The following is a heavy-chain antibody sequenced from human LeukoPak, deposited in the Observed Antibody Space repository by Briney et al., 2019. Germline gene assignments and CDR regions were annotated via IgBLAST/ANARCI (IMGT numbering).Heavy chain of an antibody. CDR3: ARGSPRYCSSTSCRWGFDP. CDR2: VYHSGST. Sequence: PSETLSLTCAVSGGSISSGGYSWSWIRQPPGKGLEWIGYVYHSGSTYYNPSLKSRVTISVDRSKNQFSLKLSSVTAADTAVYYCARGSPRYCSSTSCRWGFDPWGQGTLVTVSS. CDR1: GGSISSGGYS. V-gene: IGHV4-30-2*01. J-gene: IGHJ5*02. D-gene: IGHD2-2*01.